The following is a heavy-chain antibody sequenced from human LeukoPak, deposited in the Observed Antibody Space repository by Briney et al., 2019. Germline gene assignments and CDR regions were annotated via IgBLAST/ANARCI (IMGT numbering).Heavy chain of an antibody. CDR1: GFTFTSYS. CDR3: AREYSSSSGRAFDI. J-gene: IGHJ3*02. CDR2: ISSSGGAI. Sequence: GGSLRLSCAASGFTFTSYSMNWVRQAPGKGLEWVSYISSSGGAIYYTDSVKGRFAISRDNGKNSLYLQMNSLRVEDTALYYCAREYSSSSGRAFDIWGQGTMVTVSS. D-gene: IGHD6-6*01. V-gene: IGHV3-48*01.